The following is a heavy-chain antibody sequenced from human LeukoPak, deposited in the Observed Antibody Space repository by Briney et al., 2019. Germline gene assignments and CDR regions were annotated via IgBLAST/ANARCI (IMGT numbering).Heavy chain of an antibody. CDR2: ISYDGSNK. D-gene: IGHD4-23*01. CDR1: GFFFGSYA. V-gene: IGHV3-30-3*01. CDR3: ARRGYGGNPLDY. Sequence: GGSLRLSCAASGFFFGSYAVHWIRQAPGKGLEWVAIISYDGSNKYYADSVKGRFTISRDNSKNTVYLEMNSLRAEDTAVYYCARRGYGGNPLDYWGQGTLVTVSS. J-gene: IGHJ4*02.